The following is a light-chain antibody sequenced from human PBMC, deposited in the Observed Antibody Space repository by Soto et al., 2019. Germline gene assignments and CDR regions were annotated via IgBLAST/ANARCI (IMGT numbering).Light chain of an antibody. J-gene: IGKJ4*01. CDR3: QQYTSYPLT. CDR1: QSFSSW. V-gene: IGKV1-5*03. Sequence: DIQMTQSPSTLSASVGDRVTITCRASQSFSSWLAWYQQKPGKAPKLLIYKASTLESGVPSRFSGSGSGTEFTLTISSLQPDDFATYYCQQYTSYPLTFGGGTKVEIK. CDR2: KAS.